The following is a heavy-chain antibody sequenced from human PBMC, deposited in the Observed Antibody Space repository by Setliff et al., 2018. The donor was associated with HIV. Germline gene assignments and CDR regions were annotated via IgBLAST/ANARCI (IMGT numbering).Heavy chain of an antibody. Sequence: ASVKVSCKASGYTFTSYGISWVRQAPGQGLEWMGCISAYNGNTNYAQKLQGRVTMTTDTSTSTAYMELRSLRSDDTAVYYCAGYALRYFDWLGSWFDPWGQGTLVTVSS. CDR3: AGYALRYFDWLGSWFDP. CDR1: GYTFTSYG. D-gene: IGHD3-9*01. CDR2: ISAYNGNT. J-gene: IGHJ5*02. V-gene: IGHV1-18*01.